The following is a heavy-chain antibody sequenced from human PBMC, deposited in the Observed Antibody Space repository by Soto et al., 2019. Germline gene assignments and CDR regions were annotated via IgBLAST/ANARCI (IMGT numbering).Heavy chain of an antibody. J-gene: IGHJ4*02. CDR3: ARGATVTTPRYYFAY. D-gene: IGHD4-4*01. V-gene: IGHV4-34*01. CDR2: INHSGST. CDR1: GGSFSGYY. Sequence: SETLSLTCAVYGGSFSGYYWSWIRQPPGKGLEWIGEINHSGSTNYNPSLKSRVTISVDTSKNQFSLKLSSVTAADTAVYYCARGATVTTPRYYFAYWGQGTLVTVSS.